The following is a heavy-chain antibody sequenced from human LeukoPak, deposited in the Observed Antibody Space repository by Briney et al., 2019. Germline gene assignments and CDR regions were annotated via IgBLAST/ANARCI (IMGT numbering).Heavy chain of an antibody. CDR1: GGSISSSSYY. CDR2: IYYSGST. V-gene: IGHV4-39*07. J-gene: IGHJ4*02. Sequence: SETLSLTCTVSGGSISSSSYYWGWIRQPPGKGLEWIGSIYYSGSTYYNPSLKSRVTISVDTSKNQFSLKLSSVTAADTAVYYCARVFYPGAYYDFWSGYYGGLEGHFDYWGQGTLVTVSS. CDR3: ARVFYPGAYYDFWSGYYGGLEGHFDY. D-gene: IGHD3-3*01.